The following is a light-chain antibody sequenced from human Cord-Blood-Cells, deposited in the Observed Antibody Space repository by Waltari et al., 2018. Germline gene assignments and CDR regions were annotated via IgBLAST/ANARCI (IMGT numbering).Light chain of an antibody. CDR2: AAS. CDR3: QQSYSTT. Sequence: DIQMTQSPSSLSASVGASVTITCRASQSISSYLNWYQQKPGKAPKLLIYAASSLQSGVPSRFSCSGSGTDFTLTISSLQPEDFATYYCQQSYSTTFGQGTKLEIK. CDR1: QSISSY. V-gene: IGKV1-39*01. J-gene: IGKJ2*01.